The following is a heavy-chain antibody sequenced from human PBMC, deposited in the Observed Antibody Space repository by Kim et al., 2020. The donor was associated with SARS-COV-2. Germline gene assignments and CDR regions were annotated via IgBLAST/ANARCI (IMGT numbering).Heavy chain of an antibody. V-gene: IGHV4-31*02. CDR3: ARTRITMIVVVTLFDY. D-gene: IGHD3-22*01. Sequence: SLKSRLTISVDTSKNQFSLKLSSVTTADTAVYYCARTRITMIVVVTLFDYWGQGTLVTVSS. J-gene: IGHJ4*02.